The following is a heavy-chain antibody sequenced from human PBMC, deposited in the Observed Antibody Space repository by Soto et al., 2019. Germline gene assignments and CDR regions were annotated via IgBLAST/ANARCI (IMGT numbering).Heavy chain of an antibody. Sequence: ASVKFPSKASGDDFTAYDINGVRQPSGQGREWMGWMNPINGTAGSARRFQGRISMTRNTATGTAYLELTSLRSDDSAVYYCGRGPSPRAPAGGTPYYYAMDFWGQGTTVTVSS. J-gene: IGHJ6*02. CDR3: GRGPSPRAPAGGTPYYYAMDF. V-gene: IGHV1-8*02. CDR1: GDDFTAYD. D-gene: IGHD6-13*01. CDR2: MNPINGTA.